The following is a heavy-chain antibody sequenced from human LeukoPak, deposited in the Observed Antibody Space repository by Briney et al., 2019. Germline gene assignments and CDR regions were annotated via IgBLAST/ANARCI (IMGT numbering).Heavy chain of an antibody. CDR1: GITFINAW. J-gene: IGHJ4*02. V-gene: IGHV3-15*01. D-gene: IGHD4-11*01. Sequence: GGSLRLSCAASGITFINAWMNWVRQAPGKGLEWVGRIKRLSEGGTTEYAAPVEGRFTISRDDRKNTVYLQLNSLKMEDTAVYYCTTPLTTVTTKPFDSWGQGTLVTFSS. CDR3: TTPLTTVTTKPFDS. CDR2: IKRLSEGGTT.